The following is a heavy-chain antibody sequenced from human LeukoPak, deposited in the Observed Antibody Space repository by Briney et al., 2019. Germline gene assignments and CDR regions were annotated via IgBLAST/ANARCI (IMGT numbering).Heavy chain of an antibody. Sequence: SETLSLTCTVSGGSISTYYWSWIRQPAGKGLEWIGRIYTSGSTNYNPSLKSRVTMSVDTSKNQLSLKLSSVTAADTAVYFCARRTVPNAFDIWGQGTMVTVS. CDR3: ARRTVPNAFDI. J-gene: IGHJ3*02. CDR2: IYTSGST. D-gene: IGHD1/OR15-1a*01. CDR1: GGSISTYY. V-gene: IGHV4-4*07.